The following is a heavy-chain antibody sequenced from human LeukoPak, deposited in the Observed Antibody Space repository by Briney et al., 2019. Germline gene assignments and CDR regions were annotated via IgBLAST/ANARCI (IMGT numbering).Heavy chain of an antibody. V-gene: IGHV3-23*01. CDR1: GFTFGSYA. J-gene: IGHJ4*02. CDR2: ISGTSGDT. D-gene: IGHD3-10*01. CDR3: AKDLRPRAPLWYFDY. Sequence: GSLRLSCAASGFTFGSYAINWVRQAPGQGLEWVSTISGTSGDTYYADTVKGRFTISRDNSKNTPYLQMNSLRVEDTAVYYCAKDLRPRAPLWYFDYWGQGALVTVSS.